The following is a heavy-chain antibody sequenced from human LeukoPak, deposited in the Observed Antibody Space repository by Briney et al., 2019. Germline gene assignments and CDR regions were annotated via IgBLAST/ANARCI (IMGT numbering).Heavy chain of an antibody. V-gene: IGHV3-74*01. CDR3: ARDRSYNLDY. Sequence: PGRSLRLSCAASGFTFSSYWMHWVRQAPGKGLVWVSHINGDGSSTSYADSVKGRVTISRDNAKNTLYLQINSLTAEDSTVYYCARDRSYNLDYWGQGALVTVSS. CDR2: INGDGSST. D-gene: IGHD5-24*01. CDR1: GFTFSSYW. J-gene: IGHJ4*02.